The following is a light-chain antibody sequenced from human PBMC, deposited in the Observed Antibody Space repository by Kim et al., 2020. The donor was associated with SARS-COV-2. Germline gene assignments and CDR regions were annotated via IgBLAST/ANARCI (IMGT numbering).Light chain of an antibody. V-gene: IGLV1-44*01. CDR1: TSTIRVNA. Sequence: QRVTICGSGSTSTIRVNAVGWCRQRPGTAPQLLIYAIKLLPSGVPDRFSGSESGTSASLVISRLQSGDKADYYCASWDDSLNGVLLGGGTKLTV. CDR2: AIK. J-gene: IGLJ2*01. CDR3: ASWDDSLNGVL.